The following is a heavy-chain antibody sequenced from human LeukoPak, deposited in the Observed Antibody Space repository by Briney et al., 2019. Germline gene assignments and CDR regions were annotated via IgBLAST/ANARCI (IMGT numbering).Heavy chain of an antibody. V-gene: IGHV3-49*04. CDR3: TRDTMVRGVILNWFDP. CDR2: IRSKAYGGTT. Sequence: GSLRLSLTASGFTFGDYAMSWVPPAPGKGVGGVGFIRSKAYGGTTEYAASVKGRFTISRDDSKSIAYLQMNSLKTEDTAVYYCTRDTMVRGVILNWFDPWGQGTLVTVSS. D-gene: IGHD3-10*01. J-gene: IGHJ5*02. CDR1: GFTFGDYA.